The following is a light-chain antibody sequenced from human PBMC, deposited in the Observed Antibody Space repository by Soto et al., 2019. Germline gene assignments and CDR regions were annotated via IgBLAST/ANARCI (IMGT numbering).Light chain of an antibody. V-gene: IGKV3-11*01. CDR1: QSVSSY. Sequence: EIVLTQSPATLSLSPGERATLSCRASQSVSSYLAWYQQKPGEPPRLLIYDASNRATGIPARFSGSGSGTDFTLTISSLEPEDFAVYYCQQRSNWPAGTFGQGTKVEIK. CDR3: QQRSNWPAGT. J-gene: IGKJ1*01. CDR2: DAS.